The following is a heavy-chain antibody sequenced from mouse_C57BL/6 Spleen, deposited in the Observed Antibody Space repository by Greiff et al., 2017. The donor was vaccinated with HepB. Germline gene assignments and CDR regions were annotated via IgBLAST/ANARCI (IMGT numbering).Heavy chain of an antibody. CDR2: INPNNGGT. Sequence: VQLKQSGPELVKPGASVKMSCKASGYTFTDYNMHWVKQSHGKSLEWIGYINPNNGGTSYNQKFKGKATLTVNKSSSTAYMELRSLTSEDSAVYYCARERVLRFYFDYWGQGTTLTVSS. CDR3: ARERVLRFYFDY. CDR1: GYTFTDYN. V-gene: IGHV1-22*01. J-gene: IGHJ2*01. D-gene: IGHD1-1*01.